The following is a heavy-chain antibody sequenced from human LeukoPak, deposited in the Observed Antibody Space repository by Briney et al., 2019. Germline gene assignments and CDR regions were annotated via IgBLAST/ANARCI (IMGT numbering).Heavy chain of an antibody. Sequence: GASVKVSCKAPGYTFTGYYMHWVRQAPGQGLEWMGWIHPNSGGTNYAQKFQGRVTMTRDTSISTAYMELSRLRSDDTAVYYCASLDYDFWSGYPIHAFDIWGQGTMVTVSS. CDR2: IHPNSGGT. D-gene: IGHD3-3*01. CDR1: GYTFTGYY. CDR3: ASLDYDFWSGYPIHAFDI. V-gene: IGHV1-2*02. J-gene: IGHJ3*02.